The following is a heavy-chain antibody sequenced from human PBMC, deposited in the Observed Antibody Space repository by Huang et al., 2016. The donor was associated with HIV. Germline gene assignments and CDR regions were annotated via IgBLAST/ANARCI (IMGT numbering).Heavy chain of an antibody. CDR2: IYYSGSS. J-gene: IGHJ4*02. CDR3: ARAPATHSVFFY. D-gene: IGHD3-3*01. CDR1: GDSIRSGGYY. Sequence: QVQLQESGPGLVKPSQTLSLTCTVSGDSIRSGGYYWTWIRQSPAKGLAWMGYIYYSGSSDYNPSLKSRVSISIDAFKNRVSLKLKSVTVADTAVYYCARAPATHSVFFYWGQGTLVTVSA. V-gene: IGHV4-30-4*08.